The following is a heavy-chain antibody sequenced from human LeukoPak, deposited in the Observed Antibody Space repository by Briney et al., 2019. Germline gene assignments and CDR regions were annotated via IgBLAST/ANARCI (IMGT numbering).Heavy chain of an antibody. CDR2: ISWNSGSI. Sequence: GGSLRLSCAASGFTFDDYAMHWVRQAPGKGLEWVSGISWNSGSIGYADSVKGRFTISRDNAKNSLYLQMNSLRAEDTALYYCAKGRGYSHGYYFDYWGQGTLVTVSS. CDR1: GFTFDDYA. J-gene: IGHJ4*02. V-gene: IGHV3-9*01. CDR3: AKGRGYSHGYYFDY. D-gene: IGHD5-18*01.